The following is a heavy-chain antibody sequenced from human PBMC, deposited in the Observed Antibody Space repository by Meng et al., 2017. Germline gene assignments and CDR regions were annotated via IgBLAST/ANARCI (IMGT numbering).Heavy chain of an antibody. CDR1: GFTFSSYA. Sequence: QVQRVGSGGGVVQPGRSLRLSCAASGFTFSSYAMHWVRQAAGKGLEWVAVISYDGSNKYYADSVKGRFTISRDNSKNTLYLQMNSLRAEDTAVYYCASMGYWGQGTLVTVSS. D-gene: IGHD3-10*01. J-gene: IGHJ4*02. CDR3: ASMGY. V-gene: IGHV3-30*01. CDR2: ISYDGSNK.